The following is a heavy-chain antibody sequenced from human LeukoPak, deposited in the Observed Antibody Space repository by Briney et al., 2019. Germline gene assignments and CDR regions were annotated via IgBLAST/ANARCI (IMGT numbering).Heavy chain of an antibody. CDR1: GYTLTELS. J-gene: IGHJ3*02. CDR3: ATAPNYDWAILHDAFDI. V-gene: IGHV1-24*01. Sequence: ASVKVSCKVSGYTLTELSMHWVRQAPGKGLEWMGGFDPEDGETIYAQKFQGRVTMTEDTSTDTAYMELSSLRSEDTAVYYCATAPNYDWAILHDAFDIWGQGTMVTVSS. D-gene: IGHD3-22*01. CDR2: FDPEDGET.